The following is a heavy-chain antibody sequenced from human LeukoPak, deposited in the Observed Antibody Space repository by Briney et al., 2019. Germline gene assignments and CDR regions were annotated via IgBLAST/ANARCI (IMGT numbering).Heavy chain of an antibody. CDR3: AADVIVGATKDFDY. CDR1: GYTFASYY. V-gene: IGHV1-46*01. Sequence: ASVKVSCKASGYTFASYYMHWVRQAPGQGLEWMGIINPSGGSTSYAQKFQERVTITRDMSTSTAYMELSSLRSEDTAVYYCAADVIVGATKDFDYWGQGTLVTVSS. J-gene: IGHJ4*02. D-gene: IGHD1-26*01. CDR2: INPSGGST.